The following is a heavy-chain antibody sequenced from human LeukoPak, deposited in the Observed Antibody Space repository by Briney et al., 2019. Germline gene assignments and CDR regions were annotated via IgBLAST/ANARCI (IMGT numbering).Heavy chain of an antibody. CDR2: ISSSSSYI. CDR1: GFTFSSYS. V-gene: IGHV3-21*01. Sequence: GGSLRLSCAASGFTFSSYSMNWVRQAPGKGLEWVSSISSSSSYIYYADSVKGRFTISRDNAKNSLYLQMNSLRAEDTAVYYCARDYDSSGYLVFDYWGQGTLVTVSS. J-gene: IGHJ4*02. CDR3: ARDYDSSGYLVFDY. D-gene: IGHD3-22*01.